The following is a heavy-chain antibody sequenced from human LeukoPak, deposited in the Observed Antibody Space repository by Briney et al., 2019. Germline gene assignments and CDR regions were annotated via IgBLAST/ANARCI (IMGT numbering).Heavy chain of an antibody. V-gene: IGHV3-48*04. J-gene: IGHJ4*02. D-gene: IGHD2-2*01. Sequence: PGRSLRLSCAASGFTFISYAMHWVRQAPGKGLEWVSYISSSGSTIYYADSVKGRFTISRDNAKNSLYLQMNSLRAEDTAAYYCARDPGPAALLDYWGQGTLVTVSS. CDR2: ISSSGSTI. CDR3: ARDPGPAALLDY. CDR1: GFTFISYA.